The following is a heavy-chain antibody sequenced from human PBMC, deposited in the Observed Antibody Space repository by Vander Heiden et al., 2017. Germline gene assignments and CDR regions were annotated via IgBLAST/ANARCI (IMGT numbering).Heavy chain of an antibody. CDR3: ARGPASDFWSGYNWFDP. J-gene: IGHJ5*02. Sequence: EVQLVESGGGLVQPGGPLRLPCAASGPTFSSYSMNWVRQAPGKGLEWVSYISSSSSTIYYADSVKGRFTISRDNAKNSLYLQMNSLRDEDTAVYYCARGPASDFWSGYNWFDPWGQGTLVTVSS. V-gene: IGHV3-48*02. CDR2: ISSSSSTI. D-gene: IGHD3-3*01. CDR1: GPTFSSYS.